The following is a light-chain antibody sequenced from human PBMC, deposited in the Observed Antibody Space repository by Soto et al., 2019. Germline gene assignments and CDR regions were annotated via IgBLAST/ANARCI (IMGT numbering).Light chain of an antibody. Sequence: EIVLTQSPATLSFFPGERATLSCRASQSVSRNLAWYQQKPRQAPRLLIDDASGTATGIPARFSGSGSGTDFTLTISSLEPEDFAVYYWQHRTTWPAFGGGTKVDIK. V-gene: IGKV3-11*01. CDR3: QHRTTWPA. CDR1: QSVSRN. CDR2: DAS. J-gene: IGKJ4*01.